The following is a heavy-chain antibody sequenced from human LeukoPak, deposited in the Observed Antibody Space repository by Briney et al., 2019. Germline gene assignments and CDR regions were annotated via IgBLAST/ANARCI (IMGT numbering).Heavy chain of an antibody. Sequence: PGGSLRLSCAASGFTFSSYAMSWVRQAPGKGLEWVSAISGSGGSTYYADSVKGRFTISRDNSKNTVYLQMNSLRAEDTAVYYCANDFWSGYYRIDYWGQGTLVTVSS. CDR1: GFTFSSYA. CDR3: ANDFWSGYYRIDY. D-gene: IGHD3-3*01. J-gene: IGHJ4*02. V-gene: IGHV3-23*01. CDR2: ISGSGGST.